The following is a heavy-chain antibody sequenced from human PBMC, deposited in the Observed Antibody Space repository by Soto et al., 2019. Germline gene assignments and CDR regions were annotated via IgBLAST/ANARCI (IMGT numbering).Heavy chain of an antibody. CDR1: GFTFSSYW. J-gene: IGHJ4*02. CDR3: ARDTNNGWPNTIDY. CDR2: IKQDGSDK. D-gene: IGHD6-19*01. Sequence: EVQLVESGGGLVQPGGSLRLSCAASGFTFSSYWMTWVRQAPGKGLEWVANIKQDGSDKYYVDSVKGRFTISRDNAKNSLYLQRDSLRAEDTAVYYCARDTNNGWPNTIDYWGQGTLVTVSS. V-gene: IGHV3-7*05.